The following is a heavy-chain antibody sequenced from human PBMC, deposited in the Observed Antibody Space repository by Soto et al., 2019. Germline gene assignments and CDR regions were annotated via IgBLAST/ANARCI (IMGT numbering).Heavy chain of an antibody. CDR3: ARGSYYYDSSGYYSLYFDL. J-gene: IGHJ2*01. CDR1: GGSISSGGYY. V-gene: IGHV4-31*03. CDR2: IYYSGST. Sequence: QVQLQESGPGLVKPSQTLSLTCTVSGGSISSGGYYWSWTRQHPGKGLEWIGYIYYSGSTYYNPSLKSRVTISVDTSKNQFSLKLSSVTAADTAVYYCARGSYYYDSSGYYSLYFDLWGRGTLVTVSS. D-gene: IGHD3-22*01.